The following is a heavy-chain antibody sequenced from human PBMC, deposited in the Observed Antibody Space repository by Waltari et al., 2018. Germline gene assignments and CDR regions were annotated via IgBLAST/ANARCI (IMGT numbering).Heavy chain of an antibody. J-gene: IGHJ6*02. V-gene: IGHV1-8*03. CDR3: ARGGNRGYCSGGSCYSGYYYGIDV. CDR2: MNPNRGNT. CDR1: GYTFTSYD. Sequence: QVQLVQSGAEVKKPGASVKVSCKASGYTFTSYDINWVRQATGQGLEWMGWMNPNRGNTGDAQKFQGRVTITRNTSISTAYMELSSLRSEDTAVYYCARGGNRGYCSGGSCYSGYYYGIDVWGQGTTVTVSS. D-gene: IGHD2-15*01.